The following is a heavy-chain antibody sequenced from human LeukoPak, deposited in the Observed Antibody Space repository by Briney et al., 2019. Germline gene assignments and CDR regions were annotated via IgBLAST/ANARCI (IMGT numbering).Heavy chain of an antibody. J-gene: IGHJ4*02. CDR1: GFTFSSYG. CDR2: IRYDGSNK. V-gene: IGHV3-30*02. CDR3: AKDSSSHPRGFDY. D-gene: IGHD6-13*01. Sequence: GGSLRLSCAASGFTFSSYGMHWVRQAPGKGLEWVAFIRYDGSNKYYADSVKGRFTISGDNSKNTLYLQMNSLRAEDTAVYYCAKDSSSHPRGFDYWGQGTLVTVSS.